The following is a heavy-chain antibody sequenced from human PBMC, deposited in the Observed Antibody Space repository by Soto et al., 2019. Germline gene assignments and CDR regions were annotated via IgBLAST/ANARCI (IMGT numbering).Heavy chain of an antibody. Sequence: ESGGGLVQPGESLRLSCGVSGFTFSTYAMSWVRQAPGKGLEWVSAISGSGNKTFYADSVKGRFTISRDNSKNTLHLHMSSLRVEDTAVYYCVRGVRLHFDLWGQGTLVTVSS. CDR2: ISGSGNKT. CDR1: GFTFSTYA. V-gene: IGHV3-23*01. J-gene: IGHJ4*02. CDR3: VRGVRLHFDL.